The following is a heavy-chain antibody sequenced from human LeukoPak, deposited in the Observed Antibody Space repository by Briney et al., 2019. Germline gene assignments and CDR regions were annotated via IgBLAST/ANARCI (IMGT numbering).Heavy chain of an antibody. V-gene: IGHV4-59*01. D-gene: IGHD5-24*01. CDR2: IYYSGST. Sequence: PSETLSLTWTVAGGSISSYYWSWIRQPPGKGLEWIGYIYYSGSTNYNPSLKSRVTISVDTSKNQFSLKLSSVTAADTAVYYCARDDMSRDGYNYHLDYWGQGTLVTVSS. CDR1: GGSISSYY. J-gene: IGHJ4*02. CDR3: ARDDMSRDGYNYHLDY.